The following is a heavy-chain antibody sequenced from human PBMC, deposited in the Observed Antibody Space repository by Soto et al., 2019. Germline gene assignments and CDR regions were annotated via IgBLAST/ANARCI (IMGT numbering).Heavy chain of an antibody. D-gene: IGHD2-15*01. Sequence: SVKVSCKASGGTFSSYAISWVRQAPGQGLEWMGGIIPIFGTANYAQKFQGRVTITADKSTSTAYMELSSLRSEDTAVYYCAREEGYCSGGSCLRWYYYYYGMDVWGQGTTVTVSS. CDR2: IIPIFGTA. CDR1: GGTFSSYA. CDR3: AREEGYCSGGSCLRWYYYYYGMDV. V-gene: IGHV1-69*06. J-gene: IGHJ6*02.